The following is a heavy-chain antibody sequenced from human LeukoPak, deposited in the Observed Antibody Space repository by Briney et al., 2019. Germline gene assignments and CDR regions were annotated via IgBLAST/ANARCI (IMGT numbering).Heavy chain of an antibody. V-gene: IGHV1-2*02. Sequence: ASVKVSCKASGYTFTGYYMHWVRQAPGQGLEWMGWVNPNSGGTNYAQKFQGRVTMTRDTSISTAYMELSRLRSDDTAVYYCARDRSGRIAAAGIGYFQHWGQGTLVTVSS. CDR2: VNPNSGGT. CDR3: ARDRSGRIAAAGIGYFQH. J-gene: IGHJ1*01. CDR1: GYTFTGYY. D-gene: IGHD6-13*01.